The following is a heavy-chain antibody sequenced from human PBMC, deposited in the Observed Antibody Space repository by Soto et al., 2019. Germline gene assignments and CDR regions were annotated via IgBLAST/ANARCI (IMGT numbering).Heavy chain of an antibody. CDR3: AKDPHSCYVFNWFAP. V-gene: IGHV3-53*05. CDR1: GFTVSSNY. D-gene: IGHD5-12*01. CDR2: IYSGGST. Sequence: GGSLRLSCAASGFTVSSNYMSWVRQAPGKGLEWVSVIYSGGSTYYADSVKGRFTISRDNSKNTLYLQMNSLRAEDTAVYYCAKDPHSCYVFNWFAPSAQRTLVTVSS. J-gene: IGHJ5*02.